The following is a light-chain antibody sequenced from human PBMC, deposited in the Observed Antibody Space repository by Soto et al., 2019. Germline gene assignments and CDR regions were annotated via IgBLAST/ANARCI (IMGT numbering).Light chain of an antibody. Sequence: QSALTQPASVSGSPGQSITISCTGTSSDVGSYNLVSWYQQHPGKAPKLMIYEGSKRPSGVSNRFSGSKSGNTASLIISGLKAEDEADYYCCSYAGSSTFVVFGGGTKLT. J-gene: IGLJ2*01. V-gene: IGLV2-23*03. CDR1: SSDVGSYNL. CDR3: CSYAGSSTFVV. CDR2: EGS.